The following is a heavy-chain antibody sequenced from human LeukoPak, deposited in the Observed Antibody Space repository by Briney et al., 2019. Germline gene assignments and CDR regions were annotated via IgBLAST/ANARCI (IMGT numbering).Heavy chain of an antibody. CDR3: ARDANTNSGSYL. CDR2: IIPIFGTA. J-gene: IGHJ4*02. V-gene: IGHV1-69*06. D-gene: IGHD1-26*01. Sequence: SVKVSCKASGGTFSSYAISWVRQAPGQGLEWMGGIIPIFGTANYAQKFQGRVTITADKSTSTAYMELSSLRSDDTAVYYCARDANTNSGSYLWGQGTLVTVSS. CDR1: GGTFSSYA.